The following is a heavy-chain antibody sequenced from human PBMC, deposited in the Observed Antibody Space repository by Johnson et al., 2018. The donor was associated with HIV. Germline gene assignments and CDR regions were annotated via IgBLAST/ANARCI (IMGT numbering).Heavy chain of an antibody. CDR2: IWYDGRNK. Sequence: VQLVESGGGVVQPGGSLRLSCAASGFTFSNYGMHWVRQAPGKGLEWVAVIWYDGRNKYYADSMKGRITISRDNSKNSLYLQMNSLRAEDTAVYYCARGGDCSSTSCYVYACDIWGQGTMVTVSS. D-gene: IGHD2-2*01. J-gene: IGHJ3*02. CDR3: ARGGDCSSTSCYVYACDI. CDR1: GFTFSNYG. V-gene: IGHV3-33*01.